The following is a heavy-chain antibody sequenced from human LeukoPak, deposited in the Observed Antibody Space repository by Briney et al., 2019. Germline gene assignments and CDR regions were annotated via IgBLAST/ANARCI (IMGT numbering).Heavy chain of an antibody. CDR2: ISAYNGYT. CDR1: GYTFTSYG. J-gene: IGHJ4*02. CDR3: ARGFPPRRNYDRSGYYSYYFDY. Sequence: ASVKVPCKASGYTFTSYGISWVRQAPGQGLEWMGWISAYNGYTHYAQKLQGRVTMTTDTSTSTAYMELRSLRSDDTAVYYCARGFPPRRNYDRSGYYSYYFDYWGQGTLVTVSS. D-gene: IGHD3-22*01. V-gene: IGHV1-18*01.